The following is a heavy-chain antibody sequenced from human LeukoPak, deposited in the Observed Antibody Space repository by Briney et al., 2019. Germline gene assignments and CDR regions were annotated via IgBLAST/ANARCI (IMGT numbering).Heavy chain of an antibody. D-gene: IGHD1-1*01. CDR1: GFTFSDHY. Sequence: PGGSLRLSCAASGFTFSDHYMDRVRQAPGKGLEWVGRTRNKANSYTTEYAASVKGRFTISRDDSKNSLYLQMNSLKTEDTAVYYCARAAPGTADAFDIWGQGTMVTVSS. CDR2: TRNKANSYTT. V-gene: IGHV3-72*01. J-gene: IGHJ3*02. CDR3: ARAAPGTADAFDI.